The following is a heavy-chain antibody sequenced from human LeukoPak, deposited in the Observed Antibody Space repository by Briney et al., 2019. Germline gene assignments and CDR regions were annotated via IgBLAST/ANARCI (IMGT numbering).Heavy chain of an antibody. D-gene: IGHD2-15*01. V-gene: IGHV1-69*01. CDR1: GGTFSSYA. J-gene: IGHJ5*02. CDR3: ARDLGCSGGSCYSPSFWFDP. Sequence: SVKVSCKASGGTFSSYAISWVRQAPGQGLEWMGGIIPIFGTANYAQKFQGRVTITADESTSTAYMELSSLRSEDTAVYYCARDLGCSGGSCYSPSFWFDPWGQGTLVTVSS. CDR2: IIPIFGTA.